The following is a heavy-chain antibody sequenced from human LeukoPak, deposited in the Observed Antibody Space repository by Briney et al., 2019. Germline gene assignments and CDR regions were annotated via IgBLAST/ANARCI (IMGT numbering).Heavy chain of an antibody. CDR2: IYTSGST. CDR1: GGSISSSSYY. D-gene: IGHD4-11*01. CDR3: ARDPLRHTVSGDWYFDL. Sequence: SETLSLTCTVSGGSISSSSYYWGWIRQPAGKGLEWIGRIYTSGSTNYNPSLKSRVTISVDTSKNQFSLKLSSVTAADTAVYYCARDPLRHTVSGDWYFDLWGRGTLVTVSS. V-gene: IGHV4-61*02. J-gene: IGHJ2*01.